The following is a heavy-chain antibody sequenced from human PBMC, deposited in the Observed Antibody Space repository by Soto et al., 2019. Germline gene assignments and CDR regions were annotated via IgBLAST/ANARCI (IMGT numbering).Heavy chain of an antibody. CDR3: ARDGGGYVRRGYHYGLDV. V-gene: IGHV4-30-4*01. CDR1: GASISSGDYY. Sequence: QVQLQESGPGLVKPSQTLSLTCTVSGASISSGDYYWSWIRQPPGKALEWIGYIYYSGSTYYHPSLQSRVTISIDASKNQFSLKLRSVTAADTAMYYCARDGGGYVRRGYHYGLDVWGQGTTVTVSS. D-gene: IGHD5-12*01. J-gene: IGHJ6*02. CDR2: IYYSGST.